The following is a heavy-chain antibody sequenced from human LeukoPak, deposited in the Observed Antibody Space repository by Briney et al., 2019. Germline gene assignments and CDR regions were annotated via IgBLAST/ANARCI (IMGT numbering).Heavy chain of an antibody. D-gene: IGHD6-13*01. CDR2: ISYVGSNK. J-gene: IGHJ4*02. CDR1: GFTFSSYG. Sequence: GGSLRLSCAASGFTFSSYGMHWVRQAPGKGLEWVAVISYVGSNKYYADSVKGRFTISRDNSKNTLYLQMNSLRAEDTAVYYCAAAAAGTNYWGQGTLVTVSS. CDR3: AAAAAGTNY. V-gene: IGHV3-30*03.